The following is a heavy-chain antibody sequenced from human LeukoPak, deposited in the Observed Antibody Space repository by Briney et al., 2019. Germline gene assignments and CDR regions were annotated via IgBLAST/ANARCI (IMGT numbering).Heavy chain of an antibody. CDR2: IRYDGSNK. D-gene: IGHD3-22*01. J-gene: IGHJ4*02. Sequence: GGSLRLSCAASGFTFSSYGMHWVRQAPGKGLEWVAFIRYDGSNKYYADSVKGRFTISRDNSKNTLYLQMNSLRAEDTAVYYCARDGPNYDSSGYYPYYFDYWGQGTLVTVSS. V-gene: IGHV3-30*02. CDR1: GFTFSSYG. CDR3: ARDGPNYDSSGYYPYYFDY.